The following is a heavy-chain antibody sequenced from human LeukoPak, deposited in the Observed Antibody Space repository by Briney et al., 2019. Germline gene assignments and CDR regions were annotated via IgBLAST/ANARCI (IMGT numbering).Heavy chain of an antibody. CDR1: GFTFSNYE. CDR3: AKDWGDCSSTSCYSVYYYMDV. J-gene: IGHJ6*03. V-gene: IGHV3-48*03. Sequence: PRGSLRLSCAASGFTFSNYEMNWVRQAPKKGLEWVSYIRGSGNPIYYADSVKGRFTISRDNAKNSLYLQMKSLRAEDTAVYYCAKDWGDCSSTSCYSVYYYMDVWGKGTTVTISS. CDR2: IRGSGNPI. D-gene: IGHD2-2*01.